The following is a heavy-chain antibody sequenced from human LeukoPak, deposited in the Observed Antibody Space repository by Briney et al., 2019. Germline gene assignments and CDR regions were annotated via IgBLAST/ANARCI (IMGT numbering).Heavy chain of an antibody. CDR3: ARGPVGTIFGVVHLLGDMDV. CDR2: INPNSGGT. Sequence: ASVKVSCKASGYTFTGYYMHWVRQAPGQGLEWMGWINPNSGGTNYAQKFQGGVTMTRDTSISTAYMELSRLRSDDTAVYYCARGPVGTIFGVVHLLGDMDVWGKGTTVTVSS. J-gene: IGHJ6*03. D-gene: IGHD3-3*01. CDR1: GYTFTGYY. V-gene: IGHV1-2*02.